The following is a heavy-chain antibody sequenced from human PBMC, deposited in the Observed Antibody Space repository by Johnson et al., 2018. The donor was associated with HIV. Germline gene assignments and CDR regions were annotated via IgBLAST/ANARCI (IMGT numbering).Heavy chain of an antibody. D-gene: IGHD4-17*01. J-gene: IGHJ3*02. CDR3: AKDMMGGDYGDYDEAAFDI. V-gene: IGHV3-74*01. CDR2: INSDGSST. Sequence: VQLVESGGGLVQPGGSLRLSCAASGFTFSSYWMHWVRQAPGKGLVWVSRINSDGSSTSYADSVKGRFTISRDNAKNTLYLQMNSLREEDTALYYCAKDMMGGDYGDYDEAAFDIWGQGTMVTVSS. CDR1: GFTFSSYW.